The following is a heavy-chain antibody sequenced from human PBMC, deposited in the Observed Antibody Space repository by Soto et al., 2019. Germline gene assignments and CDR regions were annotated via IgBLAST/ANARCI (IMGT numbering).Heavy chain of an antibody. D-gene: IGHD1-7*01. V-gene: IGHV3-11*05. J-gene: IGHJ5*02. CDR2: ISSGGSHK. CDR3: ARVREGGTDL. CDR1: GFTFSEYY. Sequence: GGSLRLSCAASGFTFSEYYMSWIRQAPGKGLEWVAYISSGGSHKDYADSVRGRFTSSRDNAKNSLYLQMNDLRDEDTAVYFCARVREGGTDLLGPGTLVTVSS.